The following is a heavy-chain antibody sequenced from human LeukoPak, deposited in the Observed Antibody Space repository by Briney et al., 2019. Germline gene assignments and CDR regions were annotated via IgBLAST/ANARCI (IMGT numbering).Heavy chain of an antibody. D-gene: IGHD2-15*01. Sequence: SVKVSCKASGGTFSSYAISWVRQAPGQGLEWMGRIIPIFGTANYAQKFQGRVTITTDEPTSTAYMELSSLRSEDTAVYYCASESVVAAIRYYYYYMDVWGKGTTVTVSS. V-gene: IGHV1-69*05. CDR1: GGTFSSYA. CDR2: IIPIFGTA. J-gene: IGHJ6*03. CDR3: ASESVVAAIRYYYYYMDV.